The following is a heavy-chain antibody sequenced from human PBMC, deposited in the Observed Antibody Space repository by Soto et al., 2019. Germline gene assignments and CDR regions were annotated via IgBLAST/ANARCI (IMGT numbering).Heavy chain of an antibody. CDR2: INHSGSK. J-gene: IGHJ5*02. CDR3: ARRSGGTPYLANYNWFDP. V-gene: IGHV4-34*01. D-gene: IGHD2-15*01. Sequence: AETLSLTWAVYGGSFSGYYWSWIGQPQRKGREWSGEINHSGSKNYNPSLKRRATISVHTSKNQFSLKLSSVTAADTAVYYCARRSGGTPYLANYNWFDPWGQGTLVNVSS. CDR1: GGSFSGYY.